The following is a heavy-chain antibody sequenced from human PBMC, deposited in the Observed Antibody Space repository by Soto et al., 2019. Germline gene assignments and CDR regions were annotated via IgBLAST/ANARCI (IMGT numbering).Heavy chain of an antibody. J-gene: IGHJ4*02. V-gene: IGHV5-51*04. D-gene: IGHD3-3*01. CDR3: ARGGVSTRTFDD. Sequence: GESLKISCKGSGYNFAGYWIAWVRQMPGKGLELMGIIYPSDSDTRYRPSFQGQVTISADKPISSAYLQWSSLRASDTAMYYCARGGVSTRTFDDWGQGTPVTVSS. CDR2: IYPSDSDT. CDR1: GYNFAGYW.